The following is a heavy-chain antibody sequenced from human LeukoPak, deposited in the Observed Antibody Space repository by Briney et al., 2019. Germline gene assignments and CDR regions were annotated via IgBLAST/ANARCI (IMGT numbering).Heavy chain of an antibody. J-gene: IGHJ4*02. V-gene: IGHV3-20*04. CDR2: INWNGGST. D-gene: IGHD1-26*01. Sequence: GGSLRLSCAASGFTFDDYGMSWVRQAPGKGLEWVSGINWNGGSTGYADSVKGRFTISRDNAKNSLYLQMNSLRAEDTALYYCARAPGGIVGAKGLDYWGQGTLVTVSS. CDR3: ARAPGGIVGAKGLDY. CDR1: GFTFDDYG.